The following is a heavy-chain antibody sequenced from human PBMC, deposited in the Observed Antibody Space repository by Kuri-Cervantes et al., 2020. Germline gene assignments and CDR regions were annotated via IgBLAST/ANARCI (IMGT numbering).Heavy chain of an antibody. D-gene: IGHD1-26*01. CDR2: MNPNSGNT. CDR3: ARDGLVGATMWAPDLFDY. J-gene: IGHJ4*02. V-gene: IGHV1-8*01. CDR1: AYTFTSYD. Sequence: ASVKVSCKASAYTFTSYDINWVRQATGQGPEWMGWMNPNSGNTGYAQKFQGRVSMTRNTSISTAYMELSSLRSEDTAVYYCARDGLVGATMWAPDLFDYWGQGTLVTVSS.